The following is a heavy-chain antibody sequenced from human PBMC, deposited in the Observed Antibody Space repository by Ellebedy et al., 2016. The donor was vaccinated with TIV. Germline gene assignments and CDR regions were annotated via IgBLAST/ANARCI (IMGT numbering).Heavy chain of an antibody. CDR3: ARAPPVTTTLSFDS. V-gene: IGHV1-18*01. J-gene: IGHJ4*02. CDR1: GYTLIRHG. D-gene: IGHD4-17*01. Sequence: AASVKVSRKASGYTLIRHGISWVRQAPGQGLEWMGWISAYDGKTNFAPKFQGRVTMTTDTSTTTGYMELRSLRSDDTAVYYCARAPPVTTTLSFDSWGQGTLVTVSS. CDR2: ISAYDGKT.